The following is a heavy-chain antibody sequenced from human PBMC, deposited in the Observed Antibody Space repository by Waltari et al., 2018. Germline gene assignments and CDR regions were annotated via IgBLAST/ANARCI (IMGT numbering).Heavy chain of an antibody. J-gene: IGHJ4*02. Sequence: QVQLQESGPGLVKPSETLSLTCSVSGDSLSRYYWSWIRQPPGKGLEWIGYIYYSGRTSYNPSLKSRVTMSVDTSKNQFSLKLGSATAADTAVYYCARGYYYLIATAGYYFDYWGQGTLVTVSS. CDR2: IYYSGRT. CDR3: ARGYYYLIATAGYYFDY. V-gene: IGHV4-59*01. CDR1: GDSLSRYY. D-gene: IGHD3-22*01.